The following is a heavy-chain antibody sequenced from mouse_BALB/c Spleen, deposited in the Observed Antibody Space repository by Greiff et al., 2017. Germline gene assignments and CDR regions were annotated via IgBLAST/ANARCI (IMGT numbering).Heavy chain of an antibody. CDR1: GFTFSSYG. J-gene: IGHJ2*01. V-gene: IGHV5-6-3*01. CDR3: ASFYGNRDY. D-gene: IGHD2-1*01. CDR2: INSNGGST. Sequence: DVKLVESGGGLVQPGGSLKLSCAASGFTFSSYGMSWVRQTPDKRLELVATINSNGGSTYYPDSVKGRFTISRDNAKNTLYLQMSSLKSEDTAMFYCASFYGNRDYWGQGTTLTVSS.